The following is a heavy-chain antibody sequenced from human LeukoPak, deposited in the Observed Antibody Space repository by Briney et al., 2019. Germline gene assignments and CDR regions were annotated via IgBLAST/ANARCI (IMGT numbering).Heavy chain of an antibody. J-gene: IGHJ4*02. CDR1: GYTFTDYY. D-gene: IGHD1-26*01. CDR2: INPNSGGT. CDR3: ARESPVRGVGATDY. Sequence: ASVKVSCKASGYTFTDYYMNWVGQAPGQGGEGMGGINPNSGGTNYAQNSQARVTMTTDTSISTAYMPLSRLRSHDTAVYYCARESPVRGVGATDYWGQGTLVTASS. V-gene: IGHV1-2*02.